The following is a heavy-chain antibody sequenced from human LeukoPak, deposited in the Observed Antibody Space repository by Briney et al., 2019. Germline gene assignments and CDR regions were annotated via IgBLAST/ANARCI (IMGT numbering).Heavy chain of an antibody. CDR3: ARVEGDYAPYYFDY. CDR1: GYTFTSYG. J-gene: IGHJ4*02. Sequence: ASVKVSCKASGYTFTSYGISWVRQAPGQGLEWVGWISAYNGNTNYAQKLQGRVTMTTDTSTSTAYMELRSLRSEDTAVYYCARVEGDYAPYYFDYWGQGTLVTVSS. CDR2: ISAYNGNT. V-gene: IGHV1-18*01. D-gene: IGHD4-17*01.